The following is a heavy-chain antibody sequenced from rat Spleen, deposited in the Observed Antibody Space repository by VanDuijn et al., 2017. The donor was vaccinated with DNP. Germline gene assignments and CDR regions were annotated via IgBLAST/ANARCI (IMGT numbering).Heavy chain of an antibody. CDR1: GFTFRNYD. J-gene: IGHJ2*01. V-gene: IGHV5-25*01. D-gene: IGHD1-2*01. CDR3: ATDSSYIYNY. CDR2: ISPNADKT. Sequence: EVQLVESGGDLVQPGRSLKLSCTASGFTFRNYDMAWVRQAPAKGLEWVASISPNADKTYYRDSVKGRFTISRDNAKSTLYLQMDSLRSEDTATYYCATDSSYIYNYWGQGVMVTVSS.